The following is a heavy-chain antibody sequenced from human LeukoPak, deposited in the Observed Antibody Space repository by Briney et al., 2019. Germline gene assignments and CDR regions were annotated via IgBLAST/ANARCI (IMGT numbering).Heavy chain of an antibody. CDR1: GYTFTGYY. Sequence: RASVKVSCTASGYTFTGYYMHWVRQAPGQGLEWMGWINPNSGGTNYAQKFQGRVTMTRDTSISTAYMELSRLRSDDTAVYYCARVIVGATVNFDYWGQGTLVTVSS. J-gene: IGHJ4*02. CDR3: ARVIVGATVNFDY. CDR2: INPNSGGT. V-gene: IGHV1-2*02. D-gene: IGHD1-26*01.